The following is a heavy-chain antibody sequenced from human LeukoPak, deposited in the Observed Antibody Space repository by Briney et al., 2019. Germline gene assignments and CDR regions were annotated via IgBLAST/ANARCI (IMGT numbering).Heavy chain of an antibody. CDR1: GFTFSSYA. CDR2: ISYDGSNK. CDR3: ARELVVTPMHYYYGMDV. J-gene: IGHJ6*02. V-gene: IGHV3-30*04. Sequence: GGSLRPSCAASGFTFSSYAMHWVRQAPGKGLEWVAVISYDGSNKYYADSVKGRFTISRDNSKNTLYLQMNSLRAEDTAVYYCARELVVTPMHYYYGMDVWGQGTTVTVSS. D-gene: IGHD2-21*02.